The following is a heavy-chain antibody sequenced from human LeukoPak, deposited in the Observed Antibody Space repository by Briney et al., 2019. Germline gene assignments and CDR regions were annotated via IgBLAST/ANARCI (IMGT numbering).Heavy chain of an antibody. CDR1: GFTFSSYG. CDR3: ARDVDTAMVDY. V-gene: IGHV3-33*01. Sequence: GGSLRLSCAASGFTFSSYGMHWVRQAPGKGLEWVAVIWYDGSNKYYADSVKGRFTISKDNSKNTLYLQMNSLRAEDTAVYYCARDVDTAMVDYWGQGTLVPVSS. CDR2: IWYDGSNK. J-gene: IGHJ4*02. D-gene: IGHD5-18*01.